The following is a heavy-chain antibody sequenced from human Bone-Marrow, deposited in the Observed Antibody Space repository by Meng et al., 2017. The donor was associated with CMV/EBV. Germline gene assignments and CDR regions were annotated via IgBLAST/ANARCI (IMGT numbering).Heavy chain of an antibody. CDR2: ISSSGSTI. V-gene: IGHV3-11*04. CDR1: GFTFRDCY. CDR3: ARGDDFWSGYYYFDY. D-gene: IGHD3-3*01. J-gene: IGHJ4*02. Sequence: GESLKISCAASGFTFRDCYMSWIRQAPGKGLEWVSYISSSGSTIYYAGSVKGRFTITRDNAKNSLYLQMNSLRAEETAVYYCARGDDFWSGYYYFDYCGQGTLAT.